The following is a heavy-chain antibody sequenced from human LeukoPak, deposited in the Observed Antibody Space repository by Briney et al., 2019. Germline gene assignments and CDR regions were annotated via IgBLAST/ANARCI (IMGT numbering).Heavy chain of an antibody. V-gene: IGHV3-7*01. CDR3: ASSTGVVTARFGAFDI. Sequence: GGSLRLSCVASGFTFNYFWMNWVRQAPGKGLEWVANIKEDESDKNYVDSVKGRFTISRDNAKNSVYLQMNSLRAEDTAVYYCASSTGVVTARFGAFDIWGQGTMVTVSS. CDR2: IKEDESDK. CDR1: GFTFNYFW. D-gene: IGHD2-15*01. J-gene: IGHJ3*02.